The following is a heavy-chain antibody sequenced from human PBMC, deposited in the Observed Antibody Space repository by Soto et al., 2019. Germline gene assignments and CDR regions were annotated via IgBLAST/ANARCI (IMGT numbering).Heavy chain of an antibody. CDR1: GFTFDDYA. V-gene: IGHV3-9*01. CDR2: ISWNSGSI. D-gene: IGHD6-6*01. CDR3: ARAIGDLEYSSSADY. J-gene: IGHJ4*02. Sequence: EVQLVESGGGLVQPGRSLRLSCAASGFTFDDYAMHWVRQAPGKGLEWVSGISWNSGSIGYADSVKGRFTISRDNAKNVLDLQMNSLRAEDTALYYCARAIGDLEYSSSADYWGQGTLVTVSS.